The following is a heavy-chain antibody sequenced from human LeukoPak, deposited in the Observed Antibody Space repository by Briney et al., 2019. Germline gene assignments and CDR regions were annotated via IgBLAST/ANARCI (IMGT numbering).Heavy chain of an antibody. CDR3: ARRFGTTTVAYDAFDI. CDR2: IYYSGST. Sequence: PSETLSLTCTVSGGSISSYYWSWIRQPPGKGLEWIGYIYYSGSTNYNPSPKSRVTISVDASKNQFSLKLSSVTAADTAVYYCARRFGTTTVAYDAFDIWGQGTMVTVSS. CDR1: GGSISSYY. J-gene: IGHJ3*02. D-gene: IGHD4-23*01. V-gene: IGHV4-59*08.